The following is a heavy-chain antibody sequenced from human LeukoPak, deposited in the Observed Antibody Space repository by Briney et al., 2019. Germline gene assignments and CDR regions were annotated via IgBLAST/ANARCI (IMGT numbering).Heavy chain of an antibody. CDR1: GFTVSSSY. Sequence: GGSLRLSCAASGFTVSSSYISWVRQAPGKGLEWVSVIYTSGNTYYADSVKGRFTISRDNSKNTLYLQMNSLRAEDTAVYYCAKERPRESVVITTTRDVFDVWGRGTMVTVSS. V-gene: IGHV3-53*01. D-gene: IGHD3-10*01. J-gene: IGHJ3*01. CDR3: AKERPRESVVITTTRDVFDV. CDR2: IYTSGNT.